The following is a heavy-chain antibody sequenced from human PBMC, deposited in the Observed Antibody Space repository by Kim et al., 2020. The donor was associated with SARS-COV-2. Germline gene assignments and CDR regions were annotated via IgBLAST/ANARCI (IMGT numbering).Heavy chain of an antibody. J-gene: IGHJ6*02. V-gene: IGHV3-48*03. D-gene: IGHD6-13*01. CDR3: ARGMVAAAGYYYYGMDV. Sequence: SVKGRFTISRDNAKNSLYLQMNGLRAEDTAVYYCARGMVAAAGYYYYGMDVWGQGTTVTVSS.